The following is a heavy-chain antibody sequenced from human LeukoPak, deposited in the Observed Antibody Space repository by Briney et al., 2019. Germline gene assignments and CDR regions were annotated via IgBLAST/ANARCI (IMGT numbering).Heavy chain of an antibody. CDR3: AKDSSSMGASYFDY. J-gene: IGHJ4*02. CDR2: ISGSGGST. CDR1: GFTFSSYA. D-gene: IGHD1-26*01. Sequence: PGGSLRLSCAASGFTFSSYAMSWVRQAPGKGLEWVSAISGSGGSTYYADSVKGRFTISRDNSKNTLYLQMNSLRAEDTAAYYCAKDSSSMGASYFDYWGQGTPVTVSS. V-gene: IGHV3-23*01.